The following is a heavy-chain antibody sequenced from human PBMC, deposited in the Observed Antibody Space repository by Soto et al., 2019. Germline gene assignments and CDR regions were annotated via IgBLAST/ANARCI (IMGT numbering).Heavy chain of an antibody. V-gene: IGHV4-59*01. CDR3: ARGYCSSTICYIWDNWFDP. CDR1: GGSISSYY. CDR2: IYYSGRT. D-gene: IGHD2-2*02. Sequence: PSETLSLTCTVAGGSISSYYWSWIRQPPGKGLEWIGYIYYSGRTNYNPSLKSRVTRSVDTSKNQFSLKLSSVTAADTAVYYCARGYCSSTICYIWDNWFDPWGQGTLVTVS. J-gene: IGHJ5*02.